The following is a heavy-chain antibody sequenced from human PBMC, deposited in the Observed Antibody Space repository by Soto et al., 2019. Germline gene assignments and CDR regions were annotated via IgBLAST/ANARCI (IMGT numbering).Heavy chain of an antibody. Sequence: HLGGSLRLSCAASGFTVSSNYMSWVRQAPGKGLEWVSVIYSGGSTYYADSVKGRFTISRDNSKNTLYLQMNSLRAEDTAVYYCARDRSMVATNYYYGMDVWGQGTTVTVSS. CDR1: GFTVSSNY. J-gene: IGHJ6*02. V-gene: IGHV3-53*01. CDR2: IYSGGST. CDR3: ARDRSMVATNYYYGMDV. D-gene: IGHD5-12*01.